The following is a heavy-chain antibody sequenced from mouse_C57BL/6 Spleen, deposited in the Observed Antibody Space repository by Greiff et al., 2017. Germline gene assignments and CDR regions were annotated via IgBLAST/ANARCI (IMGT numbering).Heavy chain of an antibody. CDR1: GYSFTGYY. D-gene: IGHD2-4*01. CDR3: AVYYDFTWFAY. Sequence: EVQVQQSGPELVKPGASVKISCKASGYSFTGYYMNWVKQSPEKSLEWIGEINPSTGGTTYNQKFKAKATLTVDKSSSTAYMQLKSLTSEDSAVYYCAVYYDFTWFAYWGQGTLVTVSA. V-gene: IGHV1-42*01. CDR2: INPSTGGT. J-gene: IGHJ3*01.